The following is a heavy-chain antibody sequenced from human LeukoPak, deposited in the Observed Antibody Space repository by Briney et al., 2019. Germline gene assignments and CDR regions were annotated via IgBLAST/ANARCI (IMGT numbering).Heavy chain of an antibody. J-gene: IGHJ6*03. Sequence: PGGSLRLSCAVSGVNFSSYWMSWVRQAPGKGLEWVSYISGSSSTIYYADSVKGRFTISRDNAKNSLYLQMNSLRAEDTAEYYCAREGYYGSGLYYYYYMDVWGKGTTVTVSS. CDR2: ISGSSSTI. V-gene: IGHV3-48*01. CDR1: GVNFSSYW. D-gene: IGHD3-10*01. CDR3: AREGYYGSGLYYYYYMDV.